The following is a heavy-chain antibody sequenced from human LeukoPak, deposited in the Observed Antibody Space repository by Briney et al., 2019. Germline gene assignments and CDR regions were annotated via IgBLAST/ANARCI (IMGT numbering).Heavy chain of an antibody. CDR3: ARDLAYSRLDY. CDR1: GFNFNYVW. V-gene: IGHV3-7*01. CDR2: INPDGNKK. J-gene: IGHJ4*02. D-gene: IGHD5-18*01. Sequence: GGSLRLSCAASGFNFNYVWMNWVRQAPGKGLEWVASINPDGNKKYSADSVKGRFTISRDNAENSLYLQMNSLRVEDTAFYYCARDLAYSRLDYWGQGMLVTVSS.